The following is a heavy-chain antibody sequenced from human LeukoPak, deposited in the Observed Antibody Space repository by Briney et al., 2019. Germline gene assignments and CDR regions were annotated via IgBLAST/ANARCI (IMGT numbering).Heavy chain of an antibody. J-gene: IGHJ4*02. CDR1: GGSISSSSYY. D-gene: IGHD6-13*01. CDR2: IYYSEST. V-gene: IGHV4-39*07. CDR3: ARARGGWQQQALDY. Sequence: NPSETLSLTCTVSGGSISSSSYYWGWIRQPPGKGLEWIGSIYYSESTYYNPSLKSRVTISVDTSKNQFSLKLSSVTAADTAVYYCARARGGWQQQALDYWGQGTLVTVSS.